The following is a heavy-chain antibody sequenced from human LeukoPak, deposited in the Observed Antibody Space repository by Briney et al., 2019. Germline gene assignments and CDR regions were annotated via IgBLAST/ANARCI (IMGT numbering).Heavy chain of an antibody. CDR2: IYYSGST. J-gene: IGHJ4*02. CDR3: ARSNHYYDSSGYFPR. CDR1: GGSISSSSYY. D-gene: IGHD3-22*01. V-gene: IGHV4-39*07. Sequence: SETLSLTCTVSGGSISSSSYYWGWIRQPPGRGLEWIGSIYYSGSTYYNPSLKSRVTLSVDTSKNQFSLKLSSVTAADTAVYYCARSNHYYDSSGYFPRWGQGTLVTVSS.